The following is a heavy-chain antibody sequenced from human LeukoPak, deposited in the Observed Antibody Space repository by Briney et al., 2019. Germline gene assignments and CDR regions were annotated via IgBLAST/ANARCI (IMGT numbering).Heavy chain of an antibody. CDR3: ARGGIYYYYYYMDV. V-gene: IGHV4-59*01. Sequence: PSETLSLTCTVSGGSISSYYWSWIRQPPGKGLEWIGYIYYSGSTNYNPSLKSRVTISVDTSKNQFSLKLSSVTAADTAVYYCARGGIYYYYYYMDVWGKGTTVTVSS. CDR2: IYYSGST. CDR1: GGSISSYY. D-gene: IGHD6-13*01. J-gene: IGHJ6*03.